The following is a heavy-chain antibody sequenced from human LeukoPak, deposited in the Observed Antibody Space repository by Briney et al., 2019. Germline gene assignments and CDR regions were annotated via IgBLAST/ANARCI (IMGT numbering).Heavy chain of an antibody. CDR1: GGSISSYY. CDR2: IYYSGST. D-gene: IGHD2-15*01. J-gene: IGHJ4*02. V-gene: IGHV4-59*08. CDR3: ARGPRCSGGSRYSGIDY. Sequence: SETLSLTCTVSGGSISSYYWSWIRQPPGKGLEWIGYIYYSGSTNYNPSLKSRVTISVDTSKNQFSLKLSSVTAADTAVYYCARGPRCSGGSRYSGIDYWGQGTLVTVSS.